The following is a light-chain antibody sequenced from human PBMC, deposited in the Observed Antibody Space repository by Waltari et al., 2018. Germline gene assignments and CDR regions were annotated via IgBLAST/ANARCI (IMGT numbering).Light chain of an antibody. Sequence: EIVLSQSPATLSVSPGERATLSCRASQTLTPNLAWYRQKPGQAPRLLIYAATARGTGIPTRFSGSGSGTDFTLTISSLQSEDFAIYYCQQYNDWPLTFGGGTKVEIK. J-gene: IGKJ4*01. CDR3: QQYNDWPLT. CDR2: AAT. V-gene: IGKV3-15*01. CDR1: QTLTPN.